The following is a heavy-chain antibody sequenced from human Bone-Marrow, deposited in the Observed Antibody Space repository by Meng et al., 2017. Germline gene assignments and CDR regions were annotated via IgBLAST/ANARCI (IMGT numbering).Heavy chain of an antibody. J-gene: IGHJ2*01. V-gene: IGHV3-74*01. CDR2: INSDGSST. Sequence: GESLKISCAASGFTFSSYWMHWVRQAPGKGLVWVSRINSDGSSTSYADSVKGRFTISRDNAKNTLYLQMNSLRAEDTAVYYCARDLNYWYFDLWGPGTLVTVSS. CDR1: GFTFSSYW. CDR3: ARDLNYWYFDL.